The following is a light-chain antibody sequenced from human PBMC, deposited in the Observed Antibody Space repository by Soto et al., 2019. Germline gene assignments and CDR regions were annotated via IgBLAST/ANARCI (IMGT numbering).Light chain of an antibody. CDR1: QSISNL. J-gene: IGKJ5*01. CDR3: QQYNSYPLT. Sequence: DSQMTQSPSTLSASVGDRVTITCRASQSISNLLAWYQQKPGRAPTLLIYKASTLESGVPSRFSGSGSGTEFTLTISSLQPDDFATYYCQQYNSYPLTFGQGTRLEIK. CDR2: KAS. V-gene: IGKV1-5*03.